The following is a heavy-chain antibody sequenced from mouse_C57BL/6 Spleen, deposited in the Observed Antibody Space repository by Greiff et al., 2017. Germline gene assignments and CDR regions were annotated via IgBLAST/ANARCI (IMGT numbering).Heavy chain of an antibody. V-gene: IGHV1-64*01. CDR3: ARGGYGDYFDY. CDR2: IHPNSGST. CDR1: GYTFTSYW. D-gene: IGHD1-1*02. Sequence: QVQLQQPGAELVKPGASVTLSCKASGYTFTSYWMHWVKQRPGQGLEWIGMIHPNSGSTNYNEKFKSKATLTVDKSSSTAYMQLSSLTSEDSAVYYCARGGYGDYFDYWGQGTTLTVSS. J-gene: IGHJ2*01.